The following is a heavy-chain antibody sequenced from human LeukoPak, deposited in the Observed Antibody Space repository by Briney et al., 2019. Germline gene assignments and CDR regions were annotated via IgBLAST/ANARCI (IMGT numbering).Heavy chain of an antibody. D-gene: IGHD3-10*01. V-gene: IGHV3-30*02. CDR3: ARGPAEYFQH. CDR1: GFTFSSYG. J-gene: IGHJ1*01. Sequence: GGSLRLSCAASGFTFSSYGMHWVRQAPGKGLEWVAFIRYDGSNKYYADSVKGRFTISRDNSKSTLYLQMNSLRAEDTAVYYCARGPAEYFQHWGQGTLVTVSS. CDR2: IRYDGSNK.